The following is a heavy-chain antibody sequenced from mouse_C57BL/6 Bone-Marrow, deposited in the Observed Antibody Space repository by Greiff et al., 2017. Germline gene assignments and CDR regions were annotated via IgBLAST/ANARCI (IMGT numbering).Heavy chain of an antibody. Sequence: QVQLQQSGAELARPGASVKMSCKASGYTFTSYTMHWVKQRPGQGLEWIGYINPSSGYTKYNQKFKDKATLTADKSSSTAYMQLSSLTSEDSAVYYCARAGRHGNWYYYAMDYWGQGTSVTVSS. J-gene: IGHJ4*01. CDR2: INPSSGYT. CDR3: ARAGRHGNWYYYAMDY. V-gene: IGHV1-4*01. D-gene: IGHD2-1*01. CDR1: GYTFTSYT.